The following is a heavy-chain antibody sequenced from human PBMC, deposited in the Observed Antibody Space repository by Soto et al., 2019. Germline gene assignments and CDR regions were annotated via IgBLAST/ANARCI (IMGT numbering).Heavy chain of an antibody. CDR3: AKVGSYGDYYYYGMDV. CDR2: ISWNSGSI. D-gene: IGHD5-18*01. V-gene: IGHV3-9*01. Sequence: GGSLRLSCAASGFTFYDYAMHWVRQAPGKGLEWVSGISWNSGSIGYADSVKGRFTISRDTAKNSLYLQMNSLRAEDTALYHCAKVGSYGDYYYYGMDVWGQGTTVTVSS. J-gene: IGHJ6*02. CDR1: GFTFYDYA.